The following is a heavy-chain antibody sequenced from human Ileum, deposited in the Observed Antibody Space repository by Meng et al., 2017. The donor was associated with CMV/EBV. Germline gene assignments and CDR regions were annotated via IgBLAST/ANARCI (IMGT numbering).Heavy chain of an antibody. J-gene: IGHJ4*02. CDR3: AKSNGYNATN. V-gene: IGHV3-53*01. CDR1: GFSVSSTF. D-gene: IGHD5-24*01. CDR2: IYTGGNT. Sequence: VQLREAGGGLIQTGGALGLSCAASGFSVSSTFMSWFRQAAGKGLQWVSIIYTGGNTKYADSVKGRFSISRASSENTVFLQMNSMRVEDTAVYYCAKSNGYNATNWGQGSLVTVSS.